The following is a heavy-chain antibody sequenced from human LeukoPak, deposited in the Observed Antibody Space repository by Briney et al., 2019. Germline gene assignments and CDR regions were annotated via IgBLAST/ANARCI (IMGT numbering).Heavy chain of an antibody. V-gene: IGHV3-30*03. Sequence: GGSLRLSCAASGFTFSSYGMHWVRQAPGKGLEWVAVISYDGSNKYYADSVKGRFTISRDNSKNSLYLQMNSLRAEDTAVYYCARATGERGYSYGLISYWGQGTLVTVSS. D-gene: IGHD5-18*01. CDR2: ISYDGSNK. CDR3: ARATGERGYSYGLISY. J-gene: IGHJ4*02. CDR1: GFTFSSYG.